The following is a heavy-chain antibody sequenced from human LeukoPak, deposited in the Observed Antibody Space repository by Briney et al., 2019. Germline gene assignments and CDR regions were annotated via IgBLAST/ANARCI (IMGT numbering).Heavy chain of an antibody. CDR2: IYTSGST. CDR1: GGSISSYY. V-gene: IGHV4-4*07. J-gene: IGHJ4*02. D-gene: IGHD2-2*01. Sequence: SETLSLTCTVSGGSISSYYWSWIRQPAGKGLEWIGRIYTSGSTSYNPSLKSRVTMSVDTSKNQFSLKLSSVTAADTAVYYCARDRPGYCSSTSCYAILYWGREPWSPSPQ. CDR3: ARDRPGYCSSTSCYAILY.